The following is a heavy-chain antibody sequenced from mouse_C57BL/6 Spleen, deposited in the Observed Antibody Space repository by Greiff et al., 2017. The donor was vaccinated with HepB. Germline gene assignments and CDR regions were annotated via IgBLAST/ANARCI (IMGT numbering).Heavy chain of an antibody. J-gene: IGHJ4*01. CDR2: ISYDGSN. CDR3: AREGLRYAMDY. Sequence: EVHLVESGPGLVKPSQSLSLTCSVTGYSITSGYYWNWIRQFPGNKLEWMGYISYDGSNNYNPSLKNRISITRDTSKNQFFLKLNSVTTEDTATYYCAREGLRYAMDYWGQGTSVTVSS. CDR1: GYSITSGYY. D-gene: IGHD1-1*01. V-gene: IGHV3-6*01.